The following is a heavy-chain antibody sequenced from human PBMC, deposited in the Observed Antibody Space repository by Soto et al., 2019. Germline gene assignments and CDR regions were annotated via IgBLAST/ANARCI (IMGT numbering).Heavy chain of an antibody. Sequence: EVQLVESGGGLVQPGGSLRLSCVVSRFTFSSYSMNWVRQAPGKGLEWVSYISSSSSTIYYADSVKGRFTISRDNAKNSLYLQMNSLRAEDTAVYYCVRGRAVTTPGPNSDYWGQGTLVTVSS. D-gene: IGHD3-3*01. J-gene: IGHJ4*02. V-gene: IGHV3-48*01. CDR2: ISSSSSTI. CDR1: RFTFSSYS. CDR3: VRGRAVTTPGPNSDY.